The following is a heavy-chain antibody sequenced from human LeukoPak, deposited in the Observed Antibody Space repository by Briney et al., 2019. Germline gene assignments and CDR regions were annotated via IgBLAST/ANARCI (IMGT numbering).Heavy chain of an antibody. CDR3: ARESRTYYYGSGSLADAFDI. Sequence: SETLSLTCTVSGGSISSYYWSWIRQPPGKGLEWIGRIYTSGSTNYNPSLKSRVTISVDTSKNQFSLKLSSVTAADTAVYYCARESRTYYYGSGSLADAFDIWGQGTMVTVSS. J-gene: IGHJ3*02. CDR1: GGSISSYY. CDR2: IYTSGST. D-gene: IGHD3-10*01. V-gene: IGHV4-4*08.